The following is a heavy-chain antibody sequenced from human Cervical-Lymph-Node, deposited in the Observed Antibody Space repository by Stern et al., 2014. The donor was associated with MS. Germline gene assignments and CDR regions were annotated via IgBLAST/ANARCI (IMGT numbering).Heavy chain of an antibody. Sequence: QVQLGQSGAEVKKTGASVKVSCAASGYTFTTYDINWVRQAAGQGLEWMGWMNPNSGSPGYARKFQGRVTMTRDTSISTAYMELSSLRSEDTAVYYCARGARGGRFDSWGQGTLVTVSS. D-gene: IGHD3-10*01. CDR1: GYTFTTYD. CDR2: MNPNSGSP. CDR3: ARGARGGRFDS. V-gene: IGHV1-8*01. J-gene: IGHJ4*02.